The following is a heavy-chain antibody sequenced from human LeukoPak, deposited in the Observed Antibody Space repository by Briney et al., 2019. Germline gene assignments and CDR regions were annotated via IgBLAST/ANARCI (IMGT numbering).Heavy chain of an antibody. CDR1: GFTFSSYS. V-gene: IGHV3-21*01. D-gene: IGHD3-22*01. CDR2: ISISSSYI. J-gene: IGHJ4*02. Sequence: PGGSLRLSCAASGFTFSSYSMNWVRQAPGKGLEWVSSISISSSYIYYADSVKGRFTISRDNAKNSLYLQMNSLRAEDTAVYYCASSHRGYYYDSSGYYYWGQGTLVTVSS. CDR3: ASSHRGYYYDSSGYYY.